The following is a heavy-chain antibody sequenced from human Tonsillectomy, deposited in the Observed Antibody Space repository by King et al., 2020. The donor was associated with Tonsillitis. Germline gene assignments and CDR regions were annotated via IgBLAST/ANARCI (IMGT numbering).Heavy chain of an antibody. CDR3: TRRSSL. V-gene: IGHV3-15*01. CDR2: IKQKDQGGAI. J-gene: IGHJ4*02. D-gene: IGHD6-13*01. Sequence: VQLVESGGGLVKPGGSLRLSCATPGFTFSDAWMSWVRQPPGKGLEWVGRIKQKDQGGAIDYATAVEGRFSISRDDSKNTLYLQMNNLQPEDTAVYYCTRRSSLGGQGTLVTVSS. CDR1: GFTFSDAW.